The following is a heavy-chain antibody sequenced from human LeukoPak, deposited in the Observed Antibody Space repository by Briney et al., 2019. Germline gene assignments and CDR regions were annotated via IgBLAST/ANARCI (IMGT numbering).Heavy chain of an antibody. CDR1: GFTFDDYA. D-gene: IGHD3-22*01. CDR2: IGWNSGSI. V-gene: IGHV3-9*03. J-gene: IGHJ4*02. CDR3: AKDHDSIISAAFDY. Sequence: GGSLRLSCAASGFTFDDYAMHWVRQAPGKGLEWVSGIGWNSGSIGYADSVKGRFTISRDNAKNSLYLQMNSLRAEDMALYYCAKDHDSIISAAFDYWGQGTLVTVSS.